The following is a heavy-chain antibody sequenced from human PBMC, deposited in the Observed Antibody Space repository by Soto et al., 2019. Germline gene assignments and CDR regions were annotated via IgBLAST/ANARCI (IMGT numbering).Heavy chain of an antibody. CDR2: ISGSGGST. V-gene: IGHV3-23*01. CDR1: GFIFSSYA. J-gene: IGHJ4*02. Sequence: SLRLSCSASGFIFSSYAMTWVRQAPGKGLEWVSAISGSGGSTYYADSVRGRFTISRDNSKNTLYLQMNSLRAEDTAVYYCAKRSPRGLAAGPFDYRGQRTPVTVSS. D-gene: IGHD6-13*01. CDR3: AKRSPRGLAAGPFDY.